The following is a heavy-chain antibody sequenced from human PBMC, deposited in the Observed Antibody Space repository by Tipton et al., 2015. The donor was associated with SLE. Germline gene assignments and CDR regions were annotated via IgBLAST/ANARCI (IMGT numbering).Heavy chain of an antibody. Sequence: TLSLTCTVSGGSISSTTYYWGWIRQSPGKGLEWIGSIFYSGTTYYSPSLKSRVTISVDTSKNQFSLKLSSVTAADTAVYYCAREVDYYYDLDVWGQGTTVTVSS. CDR2: IFYSGTT. J-gene: IGHJ6*02. CDR1: GGSISSTTYY. CDR3: AREVDYYYDLDV. V-gene: IGHV4-39*07.